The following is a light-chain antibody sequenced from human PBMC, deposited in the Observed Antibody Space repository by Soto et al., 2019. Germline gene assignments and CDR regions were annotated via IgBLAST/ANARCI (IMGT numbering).Light chain of an antibody. J-gene: IGLJ2*01. Sequence: SYELTQPPSVSVSPGQTASITCSGEKLGDKYACWYQQKPGQSPVVVIYEDAKRPSGIPERFSGSNSGNTATLTISGTQAMDEADYYCQAWDSSTAVFGGGTKLTVL. V-gene: IGLV3-1*01. CDR3: QAWDSSTAV. CDR1: KLGDKY. CDR2: EDA.